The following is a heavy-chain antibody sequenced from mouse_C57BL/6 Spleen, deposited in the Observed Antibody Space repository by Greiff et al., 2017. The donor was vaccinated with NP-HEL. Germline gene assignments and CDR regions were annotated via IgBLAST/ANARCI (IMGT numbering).Heavy chain of an antibody. V-gene: IGHV1-50*01. J-gene: IGHJ4*01. Sequence: VQLQQSGAELVKPGASVKLSCKASGYTFTSYWMQWVKQRPGQGLEWIGEIDPSDSSTNYNQKFKGKATLTVDTSSRTAYMQLSSLTSEDSAVYYGARNWDRYYYAMDYWGQGTSVTVSA. CDR3: ARNWDRYYYAMDY. CDR2: IDPSDSST. D-gene: IGHD4-1*01. CDR1: GYTFTSYW.